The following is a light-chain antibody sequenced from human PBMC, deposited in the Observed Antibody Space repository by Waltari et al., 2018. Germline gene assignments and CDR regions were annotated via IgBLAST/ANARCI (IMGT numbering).Light chain of an antibody. V-gene: IGLV4-69*01. CDR1: SGHSSYSSYS. CDR2: LNSDGSH. Sequence: QLVLTQSPSASASLGDSVKLTCTLSSGHSSYSSYSIAWHQQQPGKGPRFLMKLNSDGSHKRGDGIPDRFSGSSSGAGRYLTISSLQSADEADYYCQTWGAGFQIFGGGTKLAVL. CDR3: QTWGAGFQI. J-gene: IGLJ2*01.